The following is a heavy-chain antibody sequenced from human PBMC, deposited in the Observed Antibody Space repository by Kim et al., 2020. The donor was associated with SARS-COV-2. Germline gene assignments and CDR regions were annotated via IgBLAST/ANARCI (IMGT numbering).Heavy chain of an antibody. V-gene: IGHV4-59*01. D-gene: IGHD6-19*01. CDR2: IYYSGST. Sequence: SETLSLTCTVSGGSISSYYWSWIRQPPGKGLEWIGYIYYSGSTNSNPSLKIRVTISVDTSKNPFSLKLSSVTAADTAVYYCARGLRSYIAVAAYGMDVGGQRTTVTVSS. J-gene: IGHJ6*02. CDR3: ARGLRSYIAVAAYGMDV. CDR1: GGSISSYY.